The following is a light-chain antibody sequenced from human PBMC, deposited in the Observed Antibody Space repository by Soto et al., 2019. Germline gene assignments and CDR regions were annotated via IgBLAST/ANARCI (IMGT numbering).Light chain of an antibody. CDR3: QKYYDSPIT. V-gene: IGKV4-1*01. CDR2: WAS. CDR1: PPPFYSSKNRNY. J-gene: IGKJ5*01. Sequence: ISMTQYSASLAPTLGASATISYNSNPPPFYSSKNRNYLAWYQQKPGQPPKLLIYWASTRESGVPARFSGSGSGTDFTLTISSLQAEDVVLYYCQKYYDSPITCGQGTRRAIK.